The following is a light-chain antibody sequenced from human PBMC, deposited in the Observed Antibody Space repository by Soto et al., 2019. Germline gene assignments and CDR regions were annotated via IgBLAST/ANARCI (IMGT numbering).Light chain of an antibody. CDR3: QQRSNWPLT. CDR2: DVS. J-gene: IGKJ4*01. CDR1: QSVRSY. Sequence: EIVLTQSPATLSLSPGERATLYCRASQSVRSYLAWYQQKPGQAPRLLIYDVSNRATGIPARFSGSGSGTDFTLTISSLEPEDFAVYYCQQRSNWPLTFGGGTKVEIK. V-gene: IGKV3-11*01.